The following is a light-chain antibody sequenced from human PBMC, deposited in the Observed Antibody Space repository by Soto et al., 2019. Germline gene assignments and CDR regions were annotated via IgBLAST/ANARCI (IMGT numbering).Light chain of an antibody. CDR3: LESSNACT. J-gene: IGKJ5*01. CDR1: ESIRIY. Sequence: DVQMTQTPHSLSASVGDRVSITCRASESIRIYLNWYQQKPGQVPNLLIYSASSVFEGAPSRFSGGGSGTDFTITISSLQPEDVATYYCLESSNACTFGQGTRLEIK. CDR2: SAS. V-gene: IGKV1-39*01.